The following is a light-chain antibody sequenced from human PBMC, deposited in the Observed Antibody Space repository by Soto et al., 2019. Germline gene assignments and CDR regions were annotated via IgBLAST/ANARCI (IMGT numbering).Light chain of an antibody. Sequence: DIQMTQSPSSLSASVGDTVTMTCRASQSIALSVNWYQQKPGKAPKLLIYVAFTLESGVPSRFSGSGSGTDFTLTISSLEPEDFALYYCQQRSNWPITVGQGTRLEIK. V-gene: IGKV1-39*01. J-gene: IGKJ5*01. CDR1: QSIALS. CDR2: VAF. CDR3: QQRSNWPIT.